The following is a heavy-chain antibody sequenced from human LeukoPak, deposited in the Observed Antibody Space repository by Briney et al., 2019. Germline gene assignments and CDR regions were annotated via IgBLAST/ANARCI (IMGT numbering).Heavy chain of an antibody. CDR2: IIPILGIA. D-gene: IGHD1-26*01. J-gene: IGHJ4*02. Sequence: GASVKVSCKASGGTFSSYAISWVRQAPGQGLEWMGRIIPILGIANYAQKFQGRVTITADKSTSTAYMELSSLRSEDTAVYYCARAKPLGATTVGSFDYWGQGTLVTVSS. CDR3: ARAKPLGATTVGSFDY. V-gene: IGHV1-69*04. CDR1: GGTFSSYA.